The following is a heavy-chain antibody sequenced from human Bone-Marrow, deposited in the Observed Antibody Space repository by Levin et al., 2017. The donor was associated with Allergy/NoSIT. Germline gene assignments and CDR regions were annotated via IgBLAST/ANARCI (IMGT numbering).Heavy chain of an antibody. Sequence: SETLSLTCTASGGSVSSSSYYWGWIRQPPGKGLEWIGSIYYSGNTYYNPSLKGRVTISVDTSKNQFSLKLSSLTAADTAVYYCARERSSDDGMDVWGQGTTVTVSS. D-gene: IGHD1-26*01. V-gene: IGHV4-39*07. CDR2: IYYSGNT. CDR3: ARERSSDDGMDV. J-gene: IGHJ6*02. CDR1: GGSVSSSSYY.